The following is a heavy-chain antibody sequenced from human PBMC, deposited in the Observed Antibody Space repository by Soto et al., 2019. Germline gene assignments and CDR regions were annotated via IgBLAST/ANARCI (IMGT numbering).Heavy chain of an antibody. CDR1: GGSINDDTYY. Sequence: PSETLSLTCTVSGGSINDDTYYWGWIRQPPGKGLEWIGYFHSSGATYKDPSLKSRVTISVDTSKNQISLKLDSVTAADTAVYYCASIWFGDFDYWGNGTLVIVSS. D-gene: IGHD3-10*01. CDR3: ASIWFGDFDY. CDR2: FHSSGAT. J-gene: IGHJ4*01. V-gene: IGHV4-30-4*01.